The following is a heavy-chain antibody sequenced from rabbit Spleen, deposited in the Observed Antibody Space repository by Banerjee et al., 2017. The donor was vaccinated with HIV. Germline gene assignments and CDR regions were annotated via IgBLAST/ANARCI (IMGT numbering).Heavy chain of an antibody. CDR2: TAGGRSTFT. CDR3: ARDTLYAGSSYYTGNL. Sequence: QSLEESGGDLVQPEGSLTLTCTASGFSFSSNDYMCWVRQAPGKGLEWIACTAGGRSTFTYYASWAKGRFTISKASSTTVTLQMTSLTAADTATYFCARDTLYAGSSYYTGNLWGPGTLVTVS. D-gene: IGHD8-1*01. V-gene: IGHV1S40*01. CDR1: GFSFSSNDY. J-gene: IGHJ4*01.